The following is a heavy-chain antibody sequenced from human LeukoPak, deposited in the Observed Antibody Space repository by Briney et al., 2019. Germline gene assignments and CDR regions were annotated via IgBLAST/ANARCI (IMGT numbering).Heavy chain of an antibody. V-gene: IGHV4-61*02. CDR2: IYTSGST. Sequence: SETLSLTCTVSGGSFSSGSYYWSWIRQPAGKGLEWIGRIYTSGSTNYNPSLKSRVTISVDTSKNQFSLKLSSVTAADTAVYYCARVPLYDFWSGYLPPYYYMDVWGKGTTVTVSS. CDR1: GGSFSSGSYY. D-gene: IGHD3-3*01. CDR3: ARVPLYDFWSGYLPPYYYMDV. J-gene: IGHJ6*03.